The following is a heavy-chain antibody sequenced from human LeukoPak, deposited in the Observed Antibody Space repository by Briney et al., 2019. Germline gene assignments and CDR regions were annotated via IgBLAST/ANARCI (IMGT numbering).Heavy chain of an antibody. CDR2: ISGSGGST. D-gene: IGHD6-13*01. CDR3: AKDLEEQQLEGKDV. Sequence: GGSLRLSCAASGFTFSSYAMSWVRQAPGKGLEWVSAISGSGGSTYYADSVKGRFTISRDNSKNTLYLQMNSLRAEDTAVYYCAKDLEEQQLEGKDVWGQGTTVTVSS. J-gene: IGHJ6*02. V-gene: IGHV3-23*01. CDR1: GFTFSSYA.